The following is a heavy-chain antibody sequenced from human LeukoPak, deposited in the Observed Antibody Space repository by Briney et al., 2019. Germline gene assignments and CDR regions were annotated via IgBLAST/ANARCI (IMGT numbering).Heavy chain of an antibody. CDR2: ISGSGGST. CDR1: GFTFSSYA. J-gene: IGHJ4*02. D-gene: IGHD4-17*01. Sequence: GGSLRLSCAASGFTFSSYAMSWVRLAPGKGLEWVSAISGSGGSTYYADSVKGRFTISRDNSKNTLYLQMNSLRAEDTAVYYCARADDGDYVRYWGQGTLVTVSS. V-gene: IGHV3-23*01. CDR3: ARADDGDYVRY.